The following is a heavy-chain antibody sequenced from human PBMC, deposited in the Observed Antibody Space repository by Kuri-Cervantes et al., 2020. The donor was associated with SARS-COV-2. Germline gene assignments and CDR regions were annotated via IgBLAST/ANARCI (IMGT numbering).Heavy chain of an antibody. CDR2: ISAYNGNT. V-gene: IGHV1-18*01. J-gene: IGHJ6*03. CDR1: GYTFTSYG. CDR3: ARSPFIGDLGNAHYYYYMDV. D-gene: IGHD4-17*01. Sequence: ASVKVSCKASGYTFTSYGISWVRQAPGQGLEWMGWISAYNGNTNYAQKLQGRVTMTTDTSTSTAYMELSSLRSEDTAVYYCARSPFIGDLGNAHYYYYMDVWGKGPRSPSP.